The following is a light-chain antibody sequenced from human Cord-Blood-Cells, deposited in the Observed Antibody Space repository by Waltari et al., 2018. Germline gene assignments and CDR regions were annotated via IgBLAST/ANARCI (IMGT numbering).Light chain of an antibody. CDR3: QVWDSSSDHVV. V-gene: IGLV3-21*04. CDR1: EPRSKS. Sequence: SYVLTQPASVSVAPGKTARLTCGGNEPRSKSVHPYQQKPGQAPVLVIYYDSDRPSGIPERFSGSNSGNTATLTISRVEAGDEADYYCQVWDSSSDHVVFGGGTKLTVL. CDR2: YDS. J-gene: IGLJ2*01.